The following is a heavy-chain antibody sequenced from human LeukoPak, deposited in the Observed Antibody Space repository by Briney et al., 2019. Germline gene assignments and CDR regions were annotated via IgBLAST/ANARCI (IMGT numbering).Heavy chain of an antibody. J-gene: IGHJ5*02. CDR1: GYTFTSYD. D-gene: IGHD2-2*01. CDR3: ARGRVDWCDP. Sequence: ASVKVSCKASGYTFTSYDINWVRRATGQGLEWMGWMQPNRGNTGYAQKFQGRVTMTRNTPISTAYMELSSLRSEDTAVYYCARGRVDWCDPWGQGTLVTVSS. V-gene: IGHV1-8*01. CDR2: MQPNRGNT.